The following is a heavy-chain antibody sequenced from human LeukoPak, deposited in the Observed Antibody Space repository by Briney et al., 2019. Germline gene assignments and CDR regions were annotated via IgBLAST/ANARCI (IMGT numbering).Heavy chain of an antibody. J-gene: IGHJ4*02. CDR3: ASVILDRYGSGPSFDY. Sequence: SETLSLTCAVSGGSISSSNWWSWVRQPPGKGLEWIGEIYHSGSTNYNPSLKSRVAISVDKSKNQLSLKLSSVTAADTAVYYCASVILDRYGSGPSFDYWGQGTLVTVSS. CDR2: IYHSGST. CDR1: GGSISSSNW. V-gene: IGHV4-4*02. D-gene: IGHD3-10*01.